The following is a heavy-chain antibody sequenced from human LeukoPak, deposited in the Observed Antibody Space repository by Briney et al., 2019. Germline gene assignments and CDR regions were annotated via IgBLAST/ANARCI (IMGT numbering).Heavy chain of an antibody. CDR3: ARGFYGHYGGY. J-gene: IGHJ4*02. V-gene: IGHV1-46*01. Sequence: ASVKVSCTASGYTITNNYMHWVRQAPGQGLEWMGVINPSGTGTSYAQKFQGRITMSRDTSTSTGYMELSSLRSDDTAVYYCARGFYGHYGGYWGQGTLVTVSS. CDR1: GYTITNNY. D-gene: IGHD4-17*01. CDR2: INPSGTGT.